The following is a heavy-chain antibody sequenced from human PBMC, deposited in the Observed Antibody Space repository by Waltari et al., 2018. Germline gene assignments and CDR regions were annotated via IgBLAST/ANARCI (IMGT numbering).Heavy chain of an antibody. Sequence: LQLQESGPGLVKPWEVLSVTCSVAGGCSSRSSHYWGWIRETTGKGLEWIGSIYYSGSTSYNPSLKSRVPISVDTSKNQFSLKLSSVTAADTAVYYCARHKMYYYDSSGYEGWFDPWGQGTLVTVSS. CDR3: ARHKMYYYDSSGYEGWFDP. V-gene: IGHV4-39*01. J-gene: IGHJ5*02. CDR1: GGCSSRSSHY. D-gene: IGHD3-22*01. CDR2: IYYSGST.